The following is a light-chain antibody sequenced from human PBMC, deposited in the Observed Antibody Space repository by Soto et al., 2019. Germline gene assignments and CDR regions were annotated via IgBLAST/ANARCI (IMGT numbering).Light chain of an antibody. CDR3: QERSTWRRT. J-gene: IGKJ1*01. CDR1: QSVSTY. CDR2: DTS. Sequence: EIVLTQSPATLSVSAREGATLSCRASQSVSTYLPWYQQKPGQAPRLLIYDTSNRATGIPARFSGSGSGTDFTLTISGLEPEDMAVYFCQERSTWRRTFGQGTKVEI. V-gene: IGKV3-11*01.